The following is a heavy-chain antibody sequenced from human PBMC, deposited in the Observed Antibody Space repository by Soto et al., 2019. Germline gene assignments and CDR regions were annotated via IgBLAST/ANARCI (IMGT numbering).Heavy chain of an antibody. CDR1: QYTFSNYY. CDR3: ATSSDWSPLLDY. Sequence: AAVKVSCKASQYTFSNYYLHWVRQAPGQRPEWMGWINNGGGTIYAQDFQGRLSMTRDTSITTAYMELSRLSSDDTAFYYCATSSDWSPLLDYWGQGTLVTVSS. J-gene: IGHJ4*02. D-gene: IGHD6-19*01. CDR2: INNGGGT. V-gene: IGHV1-2*02.